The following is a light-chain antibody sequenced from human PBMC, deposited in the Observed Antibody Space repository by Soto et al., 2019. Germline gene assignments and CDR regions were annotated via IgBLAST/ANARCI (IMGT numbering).Light chain of an antibody. CDR1: QDISSN. V-gene: IGKV3D-15*01. J-gene: IGKJ2*01. CDR2: GAS. CDR3: QQYNNWPF. Sequence: EIVVTQSPATLSVSPGERVTLSCRASQDISSNLAWYQQKPGQAPRLLISGASTRATGIPARFSGSGSGTEFTLTISSLQSEDFAVYYCQQYNNWPFFGQGTKLEIK.